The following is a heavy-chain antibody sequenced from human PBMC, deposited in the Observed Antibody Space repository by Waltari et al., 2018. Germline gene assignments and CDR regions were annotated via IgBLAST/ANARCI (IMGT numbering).Heavy chain of an antibody. CDR3: ARSDYYGSGSGDY. Sequence: QLQLQESGPGLVKPSETLSLTCTVSGGSISSSSYYWGWIRQPPGKGLEWIGSIYYSGSTYYNPSLKSRVTISVDTSKNQFSLKLSSVTAADTAVYYCARSDYYGSGSGDYWGQGTLVTVSS. V-gene: IGHV4-39*07. J-gene: IGHJ4*02. CDR2: IYYSGST. CDR1: GGSISSSSYY. D-gene: IGHD3-10*01.